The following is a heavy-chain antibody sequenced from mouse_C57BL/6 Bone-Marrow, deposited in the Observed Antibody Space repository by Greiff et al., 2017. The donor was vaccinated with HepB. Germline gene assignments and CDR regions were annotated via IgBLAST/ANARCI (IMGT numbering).Heavy chain of an antibody. V-gene: IGHV14-4*01. J-gene: IGHJ2*01. Sequence: EVKLMESGAELVRPGASVKLSCTASGFNIKDDYMHWVKQRPEQGLEWIGWIDPENGDTEYASKFQGKATITADTSSNTAYLQLSSLTSEDTAVYYCTDGSSPFDYWGQGTTLTVSS. CDR1: GFNIKDDY. CDR3: TDGSSPFDY. D-gene: IGHD1-1*01. CDR2: IDPENGDT.